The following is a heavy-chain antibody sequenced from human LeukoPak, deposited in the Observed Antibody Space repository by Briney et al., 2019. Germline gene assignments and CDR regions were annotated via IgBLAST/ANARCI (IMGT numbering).Heavy chain of an antibody. CDR2: INHSGST. J-gene: IGHJ6*02. Sequence: SETLSLTCAVYGGSFSGYYWNWIRQPPGKGLEWIGEINHSGSTNYNPSLKSRVTISVDTSKNQFSLKLSSVTAADTDVYYRARGVGVRLRMDVWGQGTTVTVSS. CDR1: GGSFSGYY. D-gene: IGHD1-26*01. CDR3: ARGVGVRLRMDV. V-gene: IGHV4-34*01.